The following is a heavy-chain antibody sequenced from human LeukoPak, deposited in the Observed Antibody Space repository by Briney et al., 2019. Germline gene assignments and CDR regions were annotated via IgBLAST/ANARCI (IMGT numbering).Heavy chain of an antibody. CDR1: GFTFSLYY. J-gene: IGHJ3*02. V-gene: IGHV3-11*03. CDR2: ISDSSTYT. CDR3: ARSTLAPDAFDI. Sequence: GGSLRLSCVASGFTFSLYYMNWIRQAPGKGLEWLSYISDSSTYTNYADSVKGRFTISRDNAKNSLYLQMNSLRAEDTAVYYCARSTLAPDAFDIWGQGTMVTVSS. D-gene: IGHD1-1*01.